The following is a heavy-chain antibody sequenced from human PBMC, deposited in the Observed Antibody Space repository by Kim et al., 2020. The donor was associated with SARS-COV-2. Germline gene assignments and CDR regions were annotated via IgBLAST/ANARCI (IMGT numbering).Heavy chain of an antibody. V-gene: IGHV1-3*01. CDR3: ARGTQWPKYPGYYYGMDV. D-gene: IGHD6-19*01. Sequence: ASVKVSCKASGYTFTSYAMHWVRQAPGQRLEWMGWINAGNGNTKYSQKFQGRVTITRDTSASTAYMELSSLRSEDTAVYYCARGTQWPKYPGYYYGMDVWGQGTSVTVSS. CDR2: INAGNGNT. CDR1: GYTFTSYA. J-gene: IGHJ6*02.